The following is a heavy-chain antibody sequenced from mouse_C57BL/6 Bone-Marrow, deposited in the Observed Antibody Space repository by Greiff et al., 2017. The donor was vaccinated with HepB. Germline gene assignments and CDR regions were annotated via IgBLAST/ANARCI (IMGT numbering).Heavy chain of an antibody. CDR2: ISSGSSTI. Sequence: VQLKQSGGGLVKPGGSLKLSCAASGFTFSDYGMHWVRQAPEKGLEWVAYISSGSSTIYYADTVKGRFTISRDNAKNTLFLQMTSLRSEDTAMYYCAREVYYGSSYDAMDYWGQGTSVTVSS. CDR1: GFTFSDYG. J-gene: IGHJ4*01. D-gene: IGHD1-1*01. CDR3: AREVYYGSSYDAMDY. V-gene: IGHV5-17*01.